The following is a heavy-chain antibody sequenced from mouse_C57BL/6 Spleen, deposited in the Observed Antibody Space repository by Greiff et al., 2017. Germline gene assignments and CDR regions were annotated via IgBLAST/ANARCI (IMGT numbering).Heavy chain of an antibody. D-gene: IGHD1-1*01. CDR1: GYTFTDYN. CDR3: AEDYYGSSWFAY. CDR2: INPNNGGT. J-gene: IGHJ3*01. Sequence: VQLKQSGPELVKPGASVTMSCKASGYTFTDYNMHWVKQSHGKSLEWIGYINPNNGGTSYNQKFKGKATLTVNKSSSTAYMELRSLTSEDSAVYYCAEDYYGSSWFAYWGQGTLVTVSA. V-gene: IGHV1-22*01.